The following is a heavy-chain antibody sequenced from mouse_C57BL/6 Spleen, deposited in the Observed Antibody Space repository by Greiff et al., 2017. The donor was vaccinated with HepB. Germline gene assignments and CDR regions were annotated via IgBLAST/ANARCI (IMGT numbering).Heavy chain of an antibody. CDR1: GYAFTNYL. V-gene: IGHV1-54*01. D-gene: IGHD1-1*01. CDR3: ARDTTGVARRYLDF. Sequence: QVQLQQSGAELVRPGTSVKVSCKASGYAFTNYLIEWVKQRPGQGLEWIGVINPGSGGTNYNEKFKGKAKLTADKSSSTAYMQLSSLTSEDSAVYFWARDTTGVARRYLDFWGTGTTVTVPS. CDR2: INPGSGGT. J-gene: IGHJ1*03.